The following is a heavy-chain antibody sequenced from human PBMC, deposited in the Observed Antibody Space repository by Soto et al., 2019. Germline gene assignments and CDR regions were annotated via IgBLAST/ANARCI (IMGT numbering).Heavy chain of an antibody. CDR3: GSVRPSGYVLS. Sequence: SETLSLTCTVSGGSLSSYYWTWIRQSPGKGLEWIGYVYFSGNTNYDPSLKSRVTISIDTSKNQFSLRLASVTAADTAFYYCGSVRPSGYVLSWGQGTLVTVSS. J-gene: IGHJ5*02. CDR1: GGSLSSYY. D-gene: IGHD6-25*01. V-gene: IGHV4-59*01. CDR2: VYFSGNT.